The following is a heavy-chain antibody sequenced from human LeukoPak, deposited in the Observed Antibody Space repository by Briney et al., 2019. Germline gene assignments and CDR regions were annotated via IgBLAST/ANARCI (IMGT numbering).Heavy chain of an antibody. V-gene: IGHV3-21*01. J-gene: IGHJ3*02. CDR3: ARDSHKFDSSGYYPDAFDI. CDR2: ISSSSSYI. D-gene: IGHD3-22*01. Sequence: GGSLRLSCAASGFMFRSYSMNWVRQAPGKGLEWVSSISSSSSYIFYADSVKGRFTISRDNAKKSLYLQMHSLRAEDTAVYYCARDSHKFDSSGYYPDAFDIWGQGTMVTVSS. CDR1: GFMFRSYS.